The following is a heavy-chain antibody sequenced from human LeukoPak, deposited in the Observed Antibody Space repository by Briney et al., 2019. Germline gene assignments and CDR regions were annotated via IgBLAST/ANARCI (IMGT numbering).Heavy chain of an antibody. D-gene: IGHD3-9*01. Sequence: PGGSLRLSCAASGFTFSSYWMSWVRQAPGKGLEWVANIKQDGSEKYYVDSVKGRFTISRDNAKNSPYLQMNSLRAEDTAVYYCAREVHDILTGDYYYMDVWGKGTTVTVSS. CDR3: AREVHDILTGDYYYMDV. CDR1: GFTFSSYW. V-gene: IGHV3-7*01. CDR2: IKQDGSEK. J-gene: IGHJ6*03.